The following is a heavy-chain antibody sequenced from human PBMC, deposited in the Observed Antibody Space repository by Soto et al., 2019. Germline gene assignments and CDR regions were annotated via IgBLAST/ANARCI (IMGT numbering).Heavy chain of an antibody. Sequence: ASVKVSCKASGYTFTRYPIHWVRLAPGQRLEWMGWISAGNGDTTYSQKFQGRVTFTTDTSASTAYMELASLHSEDTAVYYFAKDGAIFSSPSRGHFDYWGQGTLVTVSS. CDR3: AKDGAIFSSPSRGHFDY. CDR2: ISAGNGDT. J-gene: IGHJ4*02. V-gene: IGHV1-3*01. CDR1: GYTFTRYP. D-gene: IGHD3-3*01.